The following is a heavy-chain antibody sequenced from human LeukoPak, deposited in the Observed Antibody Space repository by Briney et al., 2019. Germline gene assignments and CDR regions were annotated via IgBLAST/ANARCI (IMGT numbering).Heavy chain of an antibody. CDR3: AKDRSGLWLQLADFDP. CDR2: ISSSSSYI. CDR1: GFTFSSYS. Sequence: GGSLRLSCAASGFTFSSYSMNWVRQAPGKGLEWVSSISSSSSYIYYADSVKGRFTISRDNSKNTLYLQMNSLRAEDTAVYYCAKDRSGLWLQLADFDPWGQGTLLTVSS. D-gene: IGHD5-24*01. J-gene: IGHJ5*02. V-gene: IGHV3-21*04.